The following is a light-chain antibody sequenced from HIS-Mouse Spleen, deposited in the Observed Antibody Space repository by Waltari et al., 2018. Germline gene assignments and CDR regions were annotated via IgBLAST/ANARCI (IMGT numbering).Light chain of an antibody. V-gene: IGLV3-10*01. J-gene: IGLJ2*01. Sequence: SYELTQPPSVSVSPGQTARITCSGDALPKKYAYWYQQKSGQAPVLVIYEDSKRPSGIPERFSGSSSGTMATFTISGAQVEDEADYYWYSTDSSGNHRVFGGGTKLTVL. CDR2: EDS. CDR3: YSTDSSGNHRV. CDR1: ALPKKY.